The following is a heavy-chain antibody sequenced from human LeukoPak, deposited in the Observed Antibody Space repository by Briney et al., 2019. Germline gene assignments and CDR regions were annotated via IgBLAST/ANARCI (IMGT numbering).Heavy chain of an antibody. V-gene: IGHV4-39*07. CDR2: FFYSGTT. D-gene: IGHD5-24*01. CDR1: GGSISSSDYY. CDR3: ARPVEMASADAFDI. J-gene: IGHJ3*02. Sequence: SETLSLTCIVSGGSISSSDYYWGWIRQPPGKGLEWIGSFFYSGTTYYNPSLKSRVTISVDTSKNQFSLTLSSVTAADTAVYYCARPVEMASADAFDIWGQGIMVTVSS.